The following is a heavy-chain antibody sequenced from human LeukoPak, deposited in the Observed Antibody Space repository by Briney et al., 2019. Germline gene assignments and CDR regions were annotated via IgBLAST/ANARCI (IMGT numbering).Heavy chain of an antibody. J-gene: IGHJ4*02. CDR1: GHIFTTHY. V-gene: IGHV1-3*04. D-gene: IGHD5-24*01. CDR3: AMSVEMAAIPSFDY. Sequence: ASVKVSCKTSGHIFTTHYIHWMRQAPGQRLEWLGRVNTDNTKSEYSQRFQGRVIITRDTSASTAYMEMSGLRSEDTAMYYCAMSVEMAAIPSFDYWGQGTLVTVSS. CDR2: VNTDNTKS.